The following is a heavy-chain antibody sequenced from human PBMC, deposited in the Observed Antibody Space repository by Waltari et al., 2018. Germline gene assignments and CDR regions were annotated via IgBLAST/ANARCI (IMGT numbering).Heavy chain of an antibody. CDR2: IFYSGST. J-gene: IGHJ4*02. V-gene: IGHV4-39*01. Sequence: QLQLQESGPGLVKPSETLSLTCTVSGGSISSSSYYWGWIRQPPGKGLEWIGSIFYSGSTYYNPSLKSRVTISVDTSKNQFSLKLSSVTAADTAVYYCARLSYDQGPAAEEDYWGQGTLVTVSS. D-gene: IGHD2-2*01. CDR3: ARLSYDQGPAAEEDY. CDR1: GGSISSSSYY.